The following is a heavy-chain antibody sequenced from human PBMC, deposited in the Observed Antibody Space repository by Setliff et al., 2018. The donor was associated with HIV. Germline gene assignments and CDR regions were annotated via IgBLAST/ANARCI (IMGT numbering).Heavy chain of an antibody. J-gene: IGHJ4*02. D-gene: IGHD5-12*01. V-gene: IGHV3-23*01. CDR3: ARMYSGYDWSPAGARTRYFDY. CDR1: GFTFSTYA. Sequence: GGSLRLSCAVSGFTFSTYAMSWVRQAPGKGLEWVSTISAGGGSTYYADSVKGRFTISRDNSKNTLYLQMNSLRAEDTAVYYCARMYSGYDWSPAGARTRYFDYWGQGTLVTVSS. CDR2: ISAGGGST.